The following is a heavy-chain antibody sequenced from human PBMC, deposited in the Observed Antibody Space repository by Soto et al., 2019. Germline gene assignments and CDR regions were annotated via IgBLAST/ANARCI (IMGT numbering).Heavy chain of an antibody. CDR1: GYTFTNYG. J-gene: IGHJ4*02. D-gene: IGHD3-22*01. CDR2: ISPSGGNT. Sequence: ASVKVSCKASGYTFTNYGITWVRQAPGQGLEWMGLISPSGGNTRYAQKFQGRVTMTRDTSTSTVYMELSSLRSEDTAVYYCARSSSGYRLDYWGQGTLVTVSS. V-gene: IGHV1-46*01. CDR3: ARSSSGYRLDY.